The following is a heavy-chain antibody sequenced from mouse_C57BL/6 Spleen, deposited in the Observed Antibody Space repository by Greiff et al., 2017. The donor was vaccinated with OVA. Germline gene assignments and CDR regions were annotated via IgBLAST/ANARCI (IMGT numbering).Heavy chain of an antibody. CDR1: GYTFTSYW. Sequence: QVQLKQPGAELVKPGASVKLSCKASGYTFTSYWMHWVKQRPGRGLEWIGRIDPNSGGTKYNEKFKSKATLTVDKPSSTAYMQLSSLTSEDSAVYYCARSGSSGYFDYWGQGTTLTVSS. D-gene: IGHD3-2*02. V-gene: IGHV1-72*01. J-gene: IGHJ2*01. CDR2: IDPNSGGT. CDR3: ARSGSSGYFDY.